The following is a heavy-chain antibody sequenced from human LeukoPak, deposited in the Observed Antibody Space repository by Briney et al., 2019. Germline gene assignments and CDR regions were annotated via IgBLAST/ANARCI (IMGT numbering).Heavy chain of an antibody. CDR1: GYTFISYG. CDR2: ISPYNGNT. Sequence: VASVKVSYKASGYTFISYGVSWVRQAPGQGLEWMGWISPYNGNTNYAQKFQGRVTMTTDTSTSTAYMELRSLRSDDTAMYYCARDYYYDSSGHYRGYYFDYWGQGTLVTVSS. D-gene: IGHD3-22*01. CDR3: ARDYYYDSSGHYRGYYFDY. J-gene: IGHJ4*02. V-gene: IGHV1-18*01.